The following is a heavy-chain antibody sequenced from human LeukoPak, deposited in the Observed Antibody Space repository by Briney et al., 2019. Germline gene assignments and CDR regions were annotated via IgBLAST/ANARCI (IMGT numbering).Heavy chain of an antibody. CDR1: GGSINSYY. CDR2: IYYSGST. CDR3: ARTSRHLYGSGSNLTPWPADMDV. Sequence: PSETLSLTCTVSGGSINSYYWTWIRQPPGKGLEWIGYIYYSGSTHYNPSLNSRVTISMDTSKNHFSLKLSSVTAADTAIYCARTSRHLYGSGSNLTPWPADMDVWGQGTKVTVSS. J-gene: IGHJ6*02. D-gene: IGHD3-10*01. V-gene: IGHV4-59*01.